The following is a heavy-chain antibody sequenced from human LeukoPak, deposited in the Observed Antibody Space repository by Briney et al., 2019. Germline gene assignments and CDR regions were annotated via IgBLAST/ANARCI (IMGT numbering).Heavy chain of an antibody. J-gene: IGHJ4*02. V-gene: IGHV3-30*02. Sequence: TGGSLRLPCAASGFSFSTYAMHWVRQAPGKGLEWVAFIPYDGSDKYYADSVKGRFTISRDNSKNTLYLQMNSLRAEDTAVYYCAGDSDYWGQGTLVTVSS. CDR3: AGDSDY. CDR1: GFSFSTYA. CDR2: IPYDGSDK.